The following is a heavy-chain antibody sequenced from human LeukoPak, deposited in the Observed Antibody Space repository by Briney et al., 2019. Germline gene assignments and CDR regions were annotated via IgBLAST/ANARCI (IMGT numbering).Heavy chain of an antibody. J-gene: IGHJ4*02. D-gene: IGHD6-13*01. CDR3: ARRAWYGYYFDY. CDR2: IDYSGST. V-gene: IGHV4-59*08. Sequence: SETLSLTCTVSGGSISSDYWSWIRQPPGKGLEWIGYIDYSGSTNYNPSLQSRVTISVDTSKNQFSLQLSSVPAADTAVYYCARRAWYGYYFDYWGQGTLVTVSS. CDR1: GGSISSDY.